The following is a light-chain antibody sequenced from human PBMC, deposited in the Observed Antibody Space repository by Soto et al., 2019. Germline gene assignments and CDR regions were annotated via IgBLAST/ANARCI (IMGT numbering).Light chain of an antibody. CDR3: QQYKDWPRT. CDR1: QSVSSN. J-gene: IGKJ1*01. V-gene: IGKV3-15*01. Sequence: EIVMTQSPAALSVSLGRKATLSCTASQSVSSNVAWYQQTPGQAPRLLIYGASTRATGIPARCSGSGAGTEFARTISSLQSEEFAVYYGQQYKDWPRTVGQGTKVEIK. CDR2: GAS.